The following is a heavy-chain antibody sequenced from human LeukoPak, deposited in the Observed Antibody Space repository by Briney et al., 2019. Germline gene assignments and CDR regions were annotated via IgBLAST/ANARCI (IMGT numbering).Heavy chain of an antibody. CDR1: GGSISAYY. J-gene: IGHJ4*02. D-gene: IGHD6-6*01. Sequence: SETLSLTCTVSGGSISAYYWTWIRQPPGQGLEWIGYIYYSGSTNYNPSLKSRVTISVDTSKNQFSLKLSSVTAADTAVYYCATIAGSSSYWGQGTLVTVSS. CDR2: IYYSGST. CDR3: ATIAGSSSY. V-gene: IGHV4-59*08.